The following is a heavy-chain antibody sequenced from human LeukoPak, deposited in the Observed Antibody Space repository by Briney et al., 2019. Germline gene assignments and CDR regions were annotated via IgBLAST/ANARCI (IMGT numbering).Heavy chain of an antibody. CDR2: IGGRGDGT. Sequence: PGGSLRLSCPASGFTFSSYVMTWVRQAPGKGLEWVSTIGGRGDGTYYPDSVKGRFTISRDTSKNTLYLQMNSLRAEDTAVYYCAKDMTVPYYDYVWGSYRYGYFDYWGQGTLVTVSS. D-gene: IGHD3-16*02. CDR1: GFTFSSYV. V-gene: IGHV3-23*01. J-gene: IGHJ4*02. CDR3: AKDMTVPYYDYVWGSYRYGYFDY.